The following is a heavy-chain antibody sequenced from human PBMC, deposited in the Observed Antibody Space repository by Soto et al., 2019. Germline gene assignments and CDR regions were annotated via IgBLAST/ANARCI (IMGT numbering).Heavy chain of an antibody. CDR3: ATHGLGVSSPPYFDN. CDR1: GGTFSGYV. J-gene: IGHJ4*02. V-gene: IGHV1-69*01. Sequence: QLVQSGSEVRKPGSSGKVSCQASGGTFSGYVFTWVRQAPGQGLEWMGEFVPLFGTTNYAQRFSGRITITAEESTSTAYMELRTLRSDDTAVYYCATHGLGVSSPPYFDNWGQGTLVTVSS. CDR2: FVPLFGTT. D-gene: IGHD3-16*01.